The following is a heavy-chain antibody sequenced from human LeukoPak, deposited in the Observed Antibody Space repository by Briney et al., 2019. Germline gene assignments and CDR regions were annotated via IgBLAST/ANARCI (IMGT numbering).Heavy chain of an antibody. J-gene: IGHJ4*02. V-gene: IGHV3-23*01. CDR1: GFTFSSYA. D-gene: IGHD6-13*01. CDR2: ISGSGGST. CDR3: AKGNGYSSSWGDDY. Sequence: GGSLRLSCAASGFTFSSYAMSWVRQAPGKGLEWVSAISGSGGSTYYADSVKGRFTISRDNSKNTLYLQMNSLRAEDTAVYYCAKGNGYSSSWGDDYWGQGTLVTVSS.